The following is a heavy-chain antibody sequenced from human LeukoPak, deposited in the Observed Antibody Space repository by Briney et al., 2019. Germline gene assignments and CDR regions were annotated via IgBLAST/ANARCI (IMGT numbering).Heavy chain of an antibody. V-gene: IGHV4-34*01. CDR1: GGSFSGYY. Sequence: SETLSLTCAVYGGSFSGYYWSWIRQPPGKGLEWIGEINHSGSTNYNPSLKSRVTISVDASKNQFSLKLSSVTAADTAVYYCARQGPGYGSGSYYYWGQGTLVTVSS. J-gene: IGHJ4*02. D-gene: IGHD3-10*01. CDR2: INHSGST. CDR3: ARQGPGYGSGSYYY.